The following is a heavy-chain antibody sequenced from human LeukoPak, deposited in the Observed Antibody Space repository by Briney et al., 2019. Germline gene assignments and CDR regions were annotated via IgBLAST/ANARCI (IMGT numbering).Heavy chain of an antibody. V-gene: IGHV4-59*01. CDR3: ARVDSCGGDYCIDY. D-gene: IGHD2-21*01. Sequence: PSETLFLTCTVSGGSISGFRWTSIRQPPGKGLQWIGYSYSDGNSKQHPSLKSRVTISVDTSKKQFSLKLNSVTAADTAVYFCARVDSCGGDYCIDYWGQGTLVTVSS. CDR2: SYSDGNS. J-gene: IGHJ4*02. CDR1: GGSISGFR.